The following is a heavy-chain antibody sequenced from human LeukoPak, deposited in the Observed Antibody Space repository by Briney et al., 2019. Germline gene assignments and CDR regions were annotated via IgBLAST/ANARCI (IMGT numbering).Heavy chain of an antibody. D-gene: IGHD3-16*02. J-gene: IGHJ4*02. CDR2: ISGSGGST. CDR1: GFIFSSYA. Sequence: GGSLRLSCAASGFIFSSYAMSWVRQAPGKGLEWVSAISGSGGSTYYADSVKGRFTISRDNSKNTLYLQMNSLRAEDTAVYYCAKDWLAFGGVIAPDYWGQGTLVTVSS. V-gene: IGHV3-23*01. CDR3: AKDWLAFGGVIAPDY.